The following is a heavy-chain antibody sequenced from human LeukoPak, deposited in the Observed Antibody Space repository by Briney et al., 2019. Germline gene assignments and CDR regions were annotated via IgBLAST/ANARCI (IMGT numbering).Heavy chain of an antibody. CDR1: GGSFSGYY. V-gene: IGHV4-34*01. D-gene: IGHD3-22*01. Sequence: SETLSLTCAVYGGSFSGYYWSWIRQPPGKGLEWIGEINHSGSTNYNPSLKSRVTISVDTSKNQFSLKLSSVTAADTAVYYCARGLRDYYDSGGYYYFAFDIWGQGTMVTVSS. CDR3: ARGLRDYYDSGGYYYFAFDI. J-gene: IGHJ3*02. CDR2: INHSGST.